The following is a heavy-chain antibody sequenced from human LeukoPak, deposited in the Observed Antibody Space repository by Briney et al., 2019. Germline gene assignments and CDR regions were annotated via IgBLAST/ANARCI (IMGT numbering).Heavy chain of an antibody. V-gene: IGHV4-39*07. Sequence: SETLSLTCTVSGASIISDTYYWGWIRQPPGKGLEWIGSIYYSGSTYYSPSLKSRVTMSVDTSTNQFSPKLISVTAADTALYYCARNFYASSGYHLDDFYFDFWSQGTLVTVSP. CDR1: GASIISDTYY. CDR2: IYYSGST. D-gene: IGHD3-22*01. CDR3: ARNFYASSGYHLDDFYFDF. J-gene: IGHJ4*02.